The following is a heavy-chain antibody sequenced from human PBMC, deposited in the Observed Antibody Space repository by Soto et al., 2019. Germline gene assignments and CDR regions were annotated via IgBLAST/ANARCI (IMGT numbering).Heavy chain of an antibody. Sequence: QVQLQESGPGLVKPSETLSLTCTVSGGSISRYYWSWIRQPPGKGLEWIGYIYYSGSTNYNPSLKSRVTISVDTSKNQFYLKLNSMPAAGTAVYYCARHNYGSGSTYFDYWGQGTLVTVSS. V-gene: IGHV4-59*08. CDR3: ARHNYGSGSTYFDY. CDR2: IYYSGST. J-gene: IGHJ4*02. CDR1: GGSISRYY. D-gene: IGHD3-10*01.